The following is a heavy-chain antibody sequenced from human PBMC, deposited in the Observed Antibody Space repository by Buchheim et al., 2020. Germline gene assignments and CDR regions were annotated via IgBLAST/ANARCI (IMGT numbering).Heavy chain of an antibody. CDR1: GYTFTSYY. CDR3: ARALRIAAAGARLGWFDP. V-gene: IGHV1-46*01. J-gene: IGHJ5*02. D-gene: IGHD6-13*01. Sequence: QVQLVQSGAEVKKPGASVKVSCKASGYTFTSYYMHWVRQAPGQGLEWMGIINPSGGSTSYAQKLQGRVTMTRDTSTSTVYMELSSLRSEDTAVYYCARALRIAAAGARLGWFDPWGQGTL. CDR2: INPSGGST.